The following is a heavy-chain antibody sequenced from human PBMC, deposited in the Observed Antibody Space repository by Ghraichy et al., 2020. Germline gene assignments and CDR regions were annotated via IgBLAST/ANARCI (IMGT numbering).Heavy chain of an antibody. CDR2: IYYSGST. CDR1: GGSISSYY. Sequence: SQTLSLTCTVSGGSISSYYWSWIRQPPGKGLEWIGYIYYSGSTNYNPSLKSRVTISVDTSKNQFSLKLSSVTAADTAVYYCARRPRETSSGYYYGAFDIWGQGTMVTVSS. V-gene: IGHV4-59*01. D-gene: IGHD3-22*01. CDR3: ARRPRETSSGYYYGAFDI. J-gene: IGHJ3*02.